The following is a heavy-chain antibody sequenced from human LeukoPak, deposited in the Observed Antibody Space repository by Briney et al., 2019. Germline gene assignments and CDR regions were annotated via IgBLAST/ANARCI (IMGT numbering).Heavy chain of an antibody. CDR3: ARGGYTGTSFNY. V-gene: IGHV4-59*08. Sequence: SETLSLTCTVSGGSISNYYWSWIRQSPGKGLDWIGYIHYSGSTNYNPSLKSRATVSVDTSKNQFSLNLRSVTAADTAVYYCARGGYTGTSFNYWGQGTLVTVSS. CDR1: GGSISNYY. D-gene: IGHD5-12*01. J-gene: IGHJ4*02. CDR2: IHYSGST.